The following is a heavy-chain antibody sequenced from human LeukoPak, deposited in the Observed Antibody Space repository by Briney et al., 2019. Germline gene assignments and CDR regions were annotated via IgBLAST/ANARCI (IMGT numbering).Heavy chain of an antibody. J-gene: IGHJ4*02. Sequence: PGGSLRLSCAASGFTFSSYWMSWVRQAPGTGLEWVAVISYDGSNKFYADSVKGRFTISRDNSKNTLYLQMNSLRTEDTAVYYCAREIRQYYDFWSGYFRTFDYWGQGTLVTVSS. CDR2: ISYDGSNK. V-gene: IGHV3-30-3*01. CDR3: AREIRQYYDFWSGYFRTFDY. CDR1: GFTFSSYW. D-gene: IGHD3-3*01.